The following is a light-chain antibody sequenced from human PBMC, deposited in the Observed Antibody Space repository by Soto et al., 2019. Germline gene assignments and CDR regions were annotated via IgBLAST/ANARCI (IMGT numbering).Light chain of an antibody. CDR2: GAS. V-gene: IGKV3-20*01. CDR3: QQYGNSPWT. J-gene: IGKJ1*01. CDR1: QSVSSNY. Sequence: EIVLTQSPGTLSLSPGERATLSCRASQSVSSNYLAWYQQKPGQAPRLLIYGASSRATGIPDRFSGSRSGTDFTLTISGLEPEDFAVYYCQQYGNSPWTFGQGTKVEIK.